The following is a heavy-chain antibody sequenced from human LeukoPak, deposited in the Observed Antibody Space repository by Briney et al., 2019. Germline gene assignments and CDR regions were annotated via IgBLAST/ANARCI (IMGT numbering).Heavy chain of an antibody. V-gene: IGHV1-24*01. D-gene: IGHD2-2*01. J-gene: IGHJ4*02. CDR1: GYTLTELS. CDR2: FDPEDGET. CDR3: ATPVGYCSSTSCYDY. Sequence: GASVKVSCKVSGYTLTELSMHWVRQAPGKGLEWMGGFDPEDGETIYAQKFQGRVTMTEDTSTDIAYMELSSLRSEDTAVYYCATPVGYCSSTSCYDYWGQGTLVTVSS.